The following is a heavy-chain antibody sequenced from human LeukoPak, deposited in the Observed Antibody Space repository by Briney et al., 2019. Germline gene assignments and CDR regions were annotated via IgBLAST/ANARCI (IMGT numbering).Heavy chain of an antibody. J-gene: IGHJ5*02. D-gene: IGHD2-2*01. CDR3: AKLIRGYCSSTACPNWFDP. CDR2: ISDSGGTT. CDR1: GFTFSSYA. V-gene: IGHV3-23*01. Sequence: GGSLRLSCAASGFTFSSYAMSWVRHAPGEGLEWVSAISDSGGTTYYADSVKGRFTISRDNSKNTLYLQMNSLRGEDTAVYYCAKLIRGYCSSTACPNWFDPWGQGTLVTVSS.